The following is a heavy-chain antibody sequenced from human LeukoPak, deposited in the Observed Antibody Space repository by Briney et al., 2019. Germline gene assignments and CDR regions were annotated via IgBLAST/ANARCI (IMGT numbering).Heavy chain of an antibody. CDR3: ARDPIAGGYCSSTSCYKGY. CDR1: GGSFSGYY. D-gene: IGHD2-2*02. V-gene: IGHV4-38-2*02. Sequence: SETLSLTCAVYGGSFSGYYWGWIRQPPGKGLEWIGSIYHSGSTYYNPSLKSRVTISVDTSKNQFSLKLSSVTAADTAVYYCARDPIAGGYCSSTSCYKGYWGQGTLVTVSS. J-gene: IGHJ4*02. CDR2: IYHSGST.